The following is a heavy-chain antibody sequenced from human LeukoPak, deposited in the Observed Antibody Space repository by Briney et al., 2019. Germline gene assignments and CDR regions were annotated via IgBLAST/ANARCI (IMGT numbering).Heavy chain of an antibody. V-gene: IGHV3-30*18. D-gene: IGHD3-22*01. CDR2: ISYDGSNK. Sequence: GGSLRLSCAASGLTFSSYGMHWVRQAPGKGLELVAVISYDGSNKYYADSVKGRFTISRDNSKNMLYLQMNSLRAEDTAVYYCAKDSAPFDSSGYCLDYWGQGTLVTVSS. CDR1: GLTFSSYG. CDR3: AKDSAPFDSSGYCLDY. J-gene: IGHJ4*02.